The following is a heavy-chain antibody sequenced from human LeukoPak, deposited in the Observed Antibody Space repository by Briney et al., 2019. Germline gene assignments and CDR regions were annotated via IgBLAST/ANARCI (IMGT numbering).Heavy chain of an antibody. CDR1: GFTFTGYS. D-gene: IGHD3-10*01. CDR3: VRSPMVRGVILRGNYYYYYGMDV. J-gene: IGHJ6*02. Sequence: ASVKVSCKASGFTFTGYSIHWVRQAPGQGLEWMGWIHPNSGGANYAQKFQGRVAMTRDTSISTAYMELNSLRSDDTAVYYCVRSPMVRGVILRGNYYYYYGMDVWGQGTTVTVSS. V-gene: IGHV1-2*02. CDR2: IHPNSGGA.